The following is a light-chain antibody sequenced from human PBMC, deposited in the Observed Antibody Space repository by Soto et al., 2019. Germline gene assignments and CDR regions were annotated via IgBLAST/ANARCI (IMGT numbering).Light chain of an antibody. CDR2: DAS. Sequence: EFVLTQSPATLSLSPGERATLSCRASQSVSSYLAWYQQKPGQAPRLLMYDASNRATGIPAKFSGSGSGTDFTLTISSLEPEDFAVYYCQQGETFGQGTKVDIK. CDR3: QQGET. V-gene: IGKV3-11*01. J-gene: IGKJ1*01. CDR1: QSVSSY.